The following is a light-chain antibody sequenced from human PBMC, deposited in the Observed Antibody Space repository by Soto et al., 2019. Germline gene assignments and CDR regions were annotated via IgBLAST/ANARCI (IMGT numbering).Light chain of an antibody. V-gene: IGKV1-5*01. CDR1: QSFSTW. J-gene: IGKJ4*01. CDR2: DVS. CDR3: QQYYRYPLT. Sequence: IQMTQSPSTLSASVGDRVTITCRASQSFSTWLAWYQQKPGRAPNLLIYDVSSLESGVPSRFSGSGSGTEFTLTISSLQPDDFATYYCQQYYRYPLTFGGGTTVEIK.